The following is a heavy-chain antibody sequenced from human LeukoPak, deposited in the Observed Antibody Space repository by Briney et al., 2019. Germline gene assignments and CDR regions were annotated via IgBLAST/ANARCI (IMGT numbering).Heavy chain of an antibody. CDR1: GGSISSYY. D-gene: IGHD6-19*01. Sequence: SETLSLTCTVSGGSISSYYWSWIRQPPGKGLEWIGYIYTSGSTNYNPSLKSRVTMSVDTSKNQFSLKLSSVTAADTAVYYCARDSYSSGWYQHYGMDVWGQGTTVTVSS. V-gene: IGHV4-4*09. CDR3: ARDSYSSGWYQHYGMDV. CDR2: IYTSGST. J-gene: IGHJ6*02.